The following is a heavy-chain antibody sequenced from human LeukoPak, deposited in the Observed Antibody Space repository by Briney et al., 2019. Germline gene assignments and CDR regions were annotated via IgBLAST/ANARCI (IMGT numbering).Heavy chain of an antibody. Sequence: GGSLRLSCAASGFTFSSYAMSWVRQAPGKGLEWVSAISGSGGSTYYADSVKGRFTISRDNSKNTLYLQMNSLRAEDTAVYYCAKSLMEYQLLSGLDYWGQGTLVTVSS. CDR2: ISGSGGST. CDR1: GFTFSSYA. J-gene: IGHJ4*02. V-gene: IGHV3-23*01. CDR3: AKSLMEYQLLSGLDY. D-gene: IGHD2-2*01.